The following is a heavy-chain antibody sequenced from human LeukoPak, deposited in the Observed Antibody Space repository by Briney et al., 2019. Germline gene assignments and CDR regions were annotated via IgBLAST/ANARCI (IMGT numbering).Heavy chain of an antibody. J-gene: IGHJ4*02. CDR1: GFTFSSYG. CDR2: IRYDGSNK. V-gene: IGHV3-30*02. Sequence: GGSLRLSCAASGFTFSSYGMHWVRQAPGKGLEWVAFIRYDGSNKYYADSVKGRFTISRDNSKNTLYLQMNSLRAEDTAVYYCAKDAQELTYYYGSGSLWVDYWGQGTLVTVSS. D-gene: IGHD3-10*01. CDR3: AKDAQELTYYYGSGSLWVDY.